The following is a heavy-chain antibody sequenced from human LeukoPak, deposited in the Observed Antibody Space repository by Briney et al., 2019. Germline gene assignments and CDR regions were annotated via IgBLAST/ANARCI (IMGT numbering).Heavy chain of an antibody. V-gene: IGHV3-23*01. Sequence: PGGSLRLSCAASGFTFRRYAMSWVREAPGEGLEWVSAISGRGGSAYYADSVKGRFTISRDNSKNTLYLKMNSLRAEDTAVYYCAKDASEWPHEDYWGQGTLVTVSS. CDR1: GFTFRRYA. CDR3: AKDASEWPHEDY. D-gene: IGHD3-3*01. CDR2: ISGRGGSA. J-gene: IGHJ4*02.